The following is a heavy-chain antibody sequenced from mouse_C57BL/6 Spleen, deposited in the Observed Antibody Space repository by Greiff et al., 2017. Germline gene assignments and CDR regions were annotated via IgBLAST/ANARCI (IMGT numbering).Heavy chain of an antibody. V-gene: IGHV1-55*01. CDR2: IYPGSGST. Sequence: VQLQQPGAELVKPGASVKMSCKASGYTFTSYWITWVKQRPGQGLEWIGDIYPGSGSTNYNEKFKSKATLTVDTSSSTAYMQLSSLTSEDSAVYYCARGIQTGKGGYFDVWGTGTTVTVSS. D-gene: IGHD4-1*01. CDR3: ARGIQTGKGGYFDV. J-gene: IGHJ1*03. CDR1: GYTFTSYW.